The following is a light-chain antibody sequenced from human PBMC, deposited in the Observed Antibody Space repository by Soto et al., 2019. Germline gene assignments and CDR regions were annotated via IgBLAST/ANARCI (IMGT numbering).Light chain of an antibody. V-gene: IGLV2-8*01. CDR2: EVS. CDR1: SSDVGSYDY. CDR3: SPSAGSNNWGV. Sequence: QSALTHPPSASGSPGQSVTISCTGTSSDVGSYDYVSWYQQHPGKAPKLMIYEVSKRPSGVPDRFSGSKSGNTASLTVSGLPAEDEADYYRSPSAGSNNWGVFGGGTKLTVL. J-gene: IGLJ3*02.